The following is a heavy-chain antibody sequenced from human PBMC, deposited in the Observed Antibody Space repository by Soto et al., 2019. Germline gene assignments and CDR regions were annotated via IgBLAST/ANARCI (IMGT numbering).Heavy chain of an antibody. V-gene: IGHV3-66*01. J-gene: IGHJ4*02. Sequence: GGSLRLSCAASGFSVSSNYMSWVRQAPGKGLEWVSVIYSGGSTYYADSVKGRFTISRDNSKNTLYLQMNSLRAEDTAVYYCARDNDSNAAFFYWGQGTLVTVSS. CDR2: IYSGGST. CDR3: ARDNDSNAAFFY. D-gene: IGHD1-1*01. CDR1: GFSVSSNY.